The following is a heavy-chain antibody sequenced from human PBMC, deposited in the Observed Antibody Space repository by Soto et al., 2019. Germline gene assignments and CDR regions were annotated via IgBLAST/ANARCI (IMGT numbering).Heavy chain of an antibody. J-gene: IGHJ6*02. CDR2: TSSGGSNK. V-gene: IGHV3-30*18. D-gene: IGHD6-19*01. Sequence: PGGSLRLSCAASGFTFSSYGMHWVRQAPGKGLEWVAVTSSGGSNKYYADSVKGRFTISRDNSKNTLYLQMNSLRAEDTALYYCAKDRGSGWNYYGMDVWGQGTTVTVPS. CDR1: GFTFSSYG. CDR3: AKDRGSGWNYYGMDV.